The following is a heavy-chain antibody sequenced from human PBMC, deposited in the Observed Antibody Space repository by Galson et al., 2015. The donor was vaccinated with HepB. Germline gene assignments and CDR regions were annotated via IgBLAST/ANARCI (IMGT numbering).Heavy chain of an antibody. CDR1: GFTFSSYE. Sequence: SLRLSCAASGFTFSSYEMNWVRQAPGKGLEWVSYISSSGSTIYYADSVKGRFTISRDNAKNSLYLQMNSLRAEDTAVYYCARDPLQEDYVWGSPIDENWYFDLWGRGTLVTVSS. CDR3: ARDPLQEDYVWGSPIDENWYFDL. CDR2: ISSSGSTI. V-gene: IGHV3-48*03. D-gene: IGHD3-16*01. J-gene: IGHJ2*01.